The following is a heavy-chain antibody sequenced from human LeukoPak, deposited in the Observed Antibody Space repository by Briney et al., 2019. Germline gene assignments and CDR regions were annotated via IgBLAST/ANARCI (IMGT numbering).Heavy chain of an antibody. Sequence: GGSLRLSCAASGFTFSSYGMHWVRQAPGKGLEWVAVISYDGSNKYYADSVKGRFTISRDNSKNTLYLQMSSLRAEDTAVYYCAKDRSGSYFTYYYYGMDVWGQGTTVTVSS. J-gene: IGHJ6*02. V-gene: IGHV3-30*18. D-gene: IGHD1-26*01. CDR3: AKDRSGSYFTYYYYGMDV. CDR1: GFTFSSYG. CDR2: ISYDGSNK.